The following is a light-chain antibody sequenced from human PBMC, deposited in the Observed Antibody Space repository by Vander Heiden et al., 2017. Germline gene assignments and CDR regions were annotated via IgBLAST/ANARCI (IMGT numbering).Light chain of an antibody. J-gene: IGKJ3*01. CDR1: QAISSY. CDR3: QQHYDYPRT. CDR2: GAS. Sequence: DIQLTQSPSFLSASVGDRVTITRLATQAISSYLAWYQQKSGHAPKLLIYGASTRPSGVPSRFSGSGSGTEFTLTITRLQPEDFAAYYCQQHYDYPRTFGHGTKVDIK. V-gene: IGKV1-9*01.